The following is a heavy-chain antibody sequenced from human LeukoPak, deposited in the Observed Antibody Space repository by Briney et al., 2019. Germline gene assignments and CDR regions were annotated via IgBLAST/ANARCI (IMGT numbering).Heavy chain of an antibody. Sequence: PGGSLRLSCAASGFTFSSYWMSWVRQAPGKGLEWVANIKQDGSEKYYVGSVKGRFTISRDNARNSLYLQMNSLRAEDTAVYYCACGSGYLVPFDYWGQGTLVTVSS. CDR3: ACGSGYLVPFDY. CDR1: GFTFSSYW. CDR2: IKQDGSEK. D-gene: IGHD3-22*01. V-gene: IGHV3-7*01. J-gene: IGHJ4*02.